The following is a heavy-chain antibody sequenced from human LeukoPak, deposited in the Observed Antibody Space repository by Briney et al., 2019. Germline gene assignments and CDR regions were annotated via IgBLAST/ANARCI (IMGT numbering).Heavy chain of an antibody. D-gene: IGHD1-26*01. Sequence: ASVKVSCKASGYTFTSYDINWVRHATGQGIEWMGWMNPNSGNTGYAQKFQGRVTITRNTSISTAYMELSSLRSEDTAVYYCARKRGELLRAFDIWGQGTMVTVSS. CDR2: MNPNSGNT. J-gene: IGHJ3*02. CDR3: ARKRGELLRAFDI. V-gene: IGHV1-8*03. CDR1: GYTFTSYD.